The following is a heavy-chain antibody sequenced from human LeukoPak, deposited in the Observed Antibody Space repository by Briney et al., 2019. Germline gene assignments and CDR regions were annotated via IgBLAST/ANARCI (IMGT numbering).Heavy chain of an antibody. CDR3: AKVVRFAFDY. Sequence: PGGSLRLSCAASGFTFSDYYMSWVRQAPGKGLEWASAISGSGGSTYYADSVKGRFTISRDNSKNTLYLQMNSLRAEDTAVYYCAKVVRFAFDYWGQGTLVTVSS. CDR1: GFTFSDYY. D-gene: IGHD6-6*01. V-gene: IGHV3-23*01. CDR2: ISGSGGST. J-gene: IGHJ4*02.